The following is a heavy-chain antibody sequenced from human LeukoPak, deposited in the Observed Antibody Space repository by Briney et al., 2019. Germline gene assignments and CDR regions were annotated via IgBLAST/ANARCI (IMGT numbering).Heavy chain of an antibody. Sequence: PGGSLRLSCAASGFTFSSYAMSGVRQAPGRGLEWVSAISGSGGSTYYADSVKGRFTISRDNSKNTLYLQMNSLRAEDTAVYYCAKATRVDTAMVPFDYWGQGTLVTVSS. J-gene: IGHJ4*02. CDR2: ISGSGGST. D-gene: IGHD5-18*01. V-gene: IGHV3-23*01. CDR3: AKATRVDTAMVPFDY. CDR1: GFTFSSYA.